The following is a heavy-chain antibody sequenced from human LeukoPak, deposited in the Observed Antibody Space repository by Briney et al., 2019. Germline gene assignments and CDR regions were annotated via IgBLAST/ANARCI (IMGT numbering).Heavy chain of an antibody. CDR2: ISYDGSNK. V-gene: IGHV3-30-3*02. D-gene: IGHD3-22*01. CDR1: GFTFSSYA. Sequence: PGGSLRLSCAASGFTFSSYAMHWVRQAPGKGLEWVAVISYDGSNKYYADSVKGRFTISRDNSKNTLYLQMNSLRAEDTAVYYCAKTDYYDSSGYYVAWGQGTLVTVSS. J-gene: IGHJ5*02. CDR3: AKTDYYDSSGYYVA.